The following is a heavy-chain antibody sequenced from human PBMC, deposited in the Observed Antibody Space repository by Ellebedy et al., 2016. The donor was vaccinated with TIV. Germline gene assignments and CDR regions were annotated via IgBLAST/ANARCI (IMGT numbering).Heavy chain of an antibody. CDR1: GGSFSGYY. CDR3: AGYCSSTSCSTWSRVERHNWFNP. V-gene: IGHV4-34*01. D-gene: IGHD2-2*02. Sequence: SETLSLTXAVYGGSFSGYYWSWIRQPPGKGLEWIGEINHSGSTNYNPSLKSRVTISVDTSKNQFSLKLSSVTAADTAVYYCAGYCSSTSCSTWSRVERHNWFNPWGQGTLVTVSS. CDR2: INHSGST. J-gene: IGHJ5*02.